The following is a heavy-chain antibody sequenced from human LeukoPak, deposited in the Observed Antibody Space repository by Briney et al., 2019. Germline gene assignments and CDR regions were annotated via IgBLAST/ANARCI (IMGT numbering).Heavy chain of an antibody. CDR2: IKSKTDGGTT. J-gene: IGHJ4*02. Sequence: PGGSLRLSCAASGFTFSNAWMSWVRQAPGKGLEWVGRIKSKTDGGTTDYAAPVKGRFSISRDDSKNTLYLQMNGLITEDTALYYCSVAIYSNYKNWGQGTLVTVSS. V-gene: IGHV3-15*01. CDR3: SVAIYSNYKN. D-gene: IGHD4-11*01. CDR1: GFTFSNAW.